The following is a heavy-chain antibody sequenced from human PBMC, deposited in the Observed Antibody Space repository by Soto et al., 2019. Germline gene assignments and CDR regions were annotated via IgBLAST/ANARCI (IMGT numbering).Heavy chain of an antibody. V-gene: IGHV1-69*06. J-gene: IGHJ4*02. Sequence: QVQLVQSGAEVKKPGSSVKVSCEASGGTFSGHAISGVRQAPGQGPEWMGGLIPLFGTTQHAQNFQGRVTITADNSTSTAYMEVTSLRFYATAIYYCARGPNWGYRFDSWGQGTLVTVSS. CDR3: ARGPNWGYRFDS. CDR1: GGTFSGHA. CDR2: LIPLFGTT. D-gene: IGHD7-27*01.